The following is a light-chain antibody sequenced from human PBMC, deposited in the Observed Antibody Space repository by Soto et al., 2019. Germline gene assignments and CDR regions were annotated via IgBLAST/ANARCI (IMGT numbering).Light chain of an antibody. J-gene: IGLJ2*01. CDR1: SSDVGGYDY. Sequence: QSALTQPASVSGSPGQSITLSCPGTSSDVGGYDYVSWYQQYPDKAPKLMIFEVSNRPSGVSNRVSGSKSGNTASLTISGLQTEDEADYYCSAYAGSSVLFGGGTKLPVL. V-gene: IGLV2-14*01. CDR3: SAYAGSSVL. CDR2: EVS.